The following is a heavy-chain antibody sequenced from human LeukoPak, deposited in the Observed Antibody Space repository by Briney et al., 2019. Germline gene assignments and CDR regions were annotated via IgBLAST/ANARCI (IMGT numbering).Heavy chain of an antibody. CDR2: ISRNGSTK. CDR1: GFTFSSYE. CDR3: TTYVGAYSNWGDYYYYYMDV. V-gene: IGHV3-48*03. Sequence: GGSLRLSCAASGFTFSSYEINWVRQTPGKGLEWVSSISRNGSTKYYADSVKGRFTISRDNAKNTLFLQMNSLKTEDTAVYYGTTYVGAYSNWGDYYYYYMDVWGKGTTVTVSS. J-gene: IGHJ6*03. D-gene: IGHD4-11*01.